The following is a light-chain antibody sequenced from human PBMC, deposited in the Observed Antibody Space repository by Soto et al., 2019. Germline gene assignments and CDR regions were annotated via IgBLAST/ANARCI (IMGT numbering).Light chain of an antibody. CDR2: EVS. J-gene: IGLJ3*02. CDR1: SSDVGGYNY. V-gene: IGLV2-14*01. CDR3: SSYTTSSTHWV. Sequence: QSALTQPASVSGSPGQSITISCTGTSSDVGGYNYVSWYQQNPGKAPKLKMYEVSNRPSGVSNRFSGSKSGNTASLTISGLQGEDEADYYCSSYTTSSTHWVFGGGTKLTVL.